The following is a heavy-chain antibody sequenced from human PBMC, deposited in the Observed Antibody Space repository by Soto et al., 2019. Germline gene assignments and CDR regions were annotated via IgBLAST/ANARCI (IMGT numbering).Heavy chain of an antibody. J-gene: IGHJ4*02. CDR2: VYTSGSP. Sequence: QVQLQESGPGLVKPSETLSLTCTVSGGSFSTSYWSWIRQPAGKGLEWIGRVYTSGSPNYNPSLKRRATMSVDTSKNQFSLRLSSVTAADTAVYYCARQSHPLEPFDYWVQGTLVPVSS. D-gene: IGHD3-3*01. CDR3: ARQSHPLEPFDY. V-gene: IGHV4-4*07. CDR1: GGSFSTSY.